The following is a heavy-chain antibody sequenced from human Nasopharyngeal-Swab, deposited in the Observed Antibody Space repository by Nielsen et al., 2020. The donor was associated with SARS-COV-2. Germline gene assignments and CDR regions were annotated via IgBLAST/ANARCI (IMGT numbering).Heavy chain of an antibody. CDR3: ARGWYSGIVY. V-gene: IGHV4-34*01. D-gene: IGHD1-26*01. J-gene: IGHJ4*02. CDR1: GGSFSGYY. Sequence: SQTLSLTCAVYGGSFSGYYWSWIRQPPGKGLEWIGEINHSGSTNYNPSLKSRVTISVDTSKNQFSLNLRSVTAADTAVYYRARGWYSGIVYWGQGTLVTVSS. CDR2: INHSGST.